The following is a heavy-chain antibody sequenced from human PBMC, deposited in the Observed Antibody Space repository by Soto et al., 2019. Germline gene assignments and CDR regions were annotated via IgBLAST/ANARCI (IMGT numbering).Heavy chain of an antibody. J-gene: IGHJ4*02. Sequence: GASVKVSCKASGYTFTSYGISWVRQAPGQGLEWMGWISAYNGNTNYAQKLQGRVTMTTDTSTSTAYMELRSLRSDDTAVYYCVRGYYDFWSGYYYFDYWGQGTLVTVSS. CDR1: GYTFTSYG. D-gene: IGHD3-3*01. CDR3: VRGYYDFWSGYYYFDY. V-gene: IGHV1-18*01. CDR2: ISAYNGNT.